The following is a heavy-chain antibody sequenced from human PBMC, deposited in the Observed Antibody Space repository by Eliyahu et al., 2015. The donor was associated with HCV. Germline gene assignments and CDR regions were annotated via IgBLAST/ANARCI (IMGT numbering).Heavy chain of an antibody. J-gene: IGHJ6*02. CDR2: ISGSGGST. D-gene: IGHD2-15*01. CDR1: XFTFSSYA. CDR3: AKDQGYCSGGSCYPYYYYYGMDV. V-gene: IGHV3-23*01. Sequence: EVQLLESGGGLVQPGGSLRLSCAAXXFTFSSYAMSWVRQXPGKGLEWVSAISGSGGSTYYADSVKGRFTISRDNSKNTLYLQMNSLRAEDTAVYYCAKDQGYCSGGSCYPYYYYYGMDVWGQGTTVTVSS.